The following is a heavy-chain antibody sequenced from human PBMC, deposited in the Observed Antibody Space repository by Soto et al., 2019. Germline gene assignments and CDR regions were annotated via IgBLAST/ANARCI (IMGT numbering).Heavy chain of an antibody. V-gene: IGHV3-23*01. Sequence: ESGGGLVQPGGSLRVSCAASGFSFDTYAMSWVRQAPGKGLEWVSTISGSGGNTYYADSVKGRFTISRDNSKNILYLQMTSLRAEDTALYYCAKLGMTTINRDYWGQGTQVTVSS. CDR2: ISGSGGNT. J-gene: IGHJ4*02. CDR1: GFSFDTYA. D-gene: IGHD5-12*01. CDR3: AKLGMTTINRDY.